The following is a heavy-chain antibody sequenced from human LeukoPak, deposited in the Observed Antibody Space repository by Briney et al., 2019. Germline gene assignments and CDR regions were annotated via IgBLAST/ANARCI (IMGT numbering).Heavy chain of an antibody. CDR2: IYYSGST. D-gene: IGHD2-2*01. Sequence: SETLSLTCAVYGGSFSGYYWSWIRQPPGKGLEWIGYIYYSGSTNYNPSLKSRVTISVDTSKNQFSLKLSSVTAADTAVYYCARPCSSTSCYGAFDIWGQGTMVTVSS. CDR3: ARPCSSTSCYGAFDI. J-gene: IGHJ3*02. V-gene: IGHV4-59*08. CDR1: GGSFSGYY.